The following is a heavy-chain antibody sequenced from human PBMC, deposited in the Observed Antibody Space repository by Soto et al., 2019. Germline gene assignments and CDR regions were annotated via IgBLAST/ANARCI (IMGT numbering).Heavy chain of an antibody. CDR1: GFTFSSYA. CDR3: AKEFPYKGTLLGAFDI. D-gene: IGHD2-21*01. Sequence: GGSLRLSCAASGFTFSSYAMSWVRQAPGKGLEWVSAISGSGGSAYYADSVKGRFTISRDNSKNTLYLQMNSLRAEDTAVYYCAKEFPYKGTLLGAFDIWGQGTMVTVSS. V-gene: IGHV3-23*01. J-gene: IGHJ3*02. CDR2: ISGSGGSA.